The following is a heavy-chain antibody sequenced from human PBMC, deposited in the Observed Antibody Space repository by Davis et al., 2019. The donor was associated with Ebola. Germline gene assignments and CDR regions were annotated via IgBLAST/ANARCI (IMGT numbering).Heavy chain of an antibody. J-gene: IGHJ6*04. V-gene: IGHV1-3*01. Sequence: ASVKVSCKASGYTFTSYAMHWVRQAPGQRLEWMGWINAGNGNTKYSQKFQGRVTITRDTSASTAYMELSSLRSEDTAVYYCARDRELLWFGELLSPFSGMDVWGKGTTVTVSS. D-gene: IGHD3-10*01. CDR2: INAGNGNT. CDR1: GYTFTSYA. CDR3: ARDRELLWFGELLSPFSGMDV.